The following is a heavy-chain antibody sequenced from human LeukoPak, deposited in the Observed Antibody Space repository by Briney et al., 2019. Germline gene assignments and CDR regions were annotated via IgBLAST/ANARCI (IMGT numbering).Heavy chain of an antibody. J-gene: IGHJ4*02. Sequence: GGSLRLSCAASGFTFSSYAMNWVRQAPGKWLEWVSAISGSGGSTYYADSVKGRFTISRDNSKNTLYLQMNSLRAEDTAVYYCAKAVGSSSWWNFDYWGQGTLVTVSS. CDR1: GFTFSSYA. V-gene: IGHV3-23*01. D-gene: IGHD6-13*01. CDR2: ISGSGGST. CDR3: AKAVGSSSWWNFDY.